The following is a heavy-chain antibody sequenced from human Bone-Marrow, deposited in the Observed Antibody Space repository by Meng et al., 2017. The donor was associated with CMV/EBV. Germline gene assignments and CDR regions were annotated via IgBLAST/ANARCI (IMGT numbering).Heavy chain of an antibody. Sequence: GESLKISCAASGFTFSDYYMSWIRQAPGKGLEWVSYISSSGSTIYYADSVKGRFTISRDNAKNSLYLQMNSLRAEDTAVYYCARILYCSSTSCYTDYYYGMDVWGQGTTATVSS. CDR1: GFTFSDYY. CDR2: ISSSGSTI. J-gene: IGHJ6*02. CDR3: ARILYCSSTSCYTDYYYGMDV. D-gene: IGHD2-2*02. V-gene: IGHV3-11*01.